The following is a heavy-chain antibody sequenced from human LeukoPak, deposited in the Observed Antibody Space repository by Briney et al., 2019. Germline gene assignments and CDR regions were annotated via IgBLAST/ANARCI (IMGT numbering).Heavy chain of an antibody. J-gene: IGHJ4*02. Sequence: SETLSLTCTVSGGSISSYYWSWIRQPPGKGLEWIGYIYYSGSTNYNPSLKSRVTISVDTSKNQSSLKLSSVTAADTAVYYCARVRGGNGDYFDYWGQGTLVTVSS. D-gene: IGHD4-23*01. CDR1: GGSISSYY. V-gene: IGHV4-59*01. CDR3: ARVRGGNGDYFDY. CDR2: IYYSGST.